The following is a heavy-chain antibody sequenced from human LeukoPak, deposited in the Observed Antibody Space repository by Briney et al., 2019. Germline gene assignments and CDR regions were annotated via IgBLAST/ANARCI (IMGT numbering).Heavy chain of an antibody. Sequence: PGGSLRPSCAASGFTFSSYSMNWVRQAPGKGLEWVSSISSSSSYIYYADSVKGRFTISRDNAKTSLYLQMNSLRAEDTAVYYCVRDRISSTSGMIFDMWGQGTMVTVSS. D-gene: IGHD2-2*01. CDR3: VRDRISSTSGMIFDM. J-gene: IGHJ3*02. CDR2: ISSSSSYI. CDR1: GFTFSSYS. V-gene: IGHV3-21*01.